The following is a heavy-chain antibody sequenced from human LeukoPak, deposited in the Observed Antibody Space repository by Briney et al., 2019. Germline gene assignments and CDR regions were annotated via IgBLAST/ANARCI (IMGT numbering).Heavy chain of an antibody. J-gene: IGHJ4*02. Sequence: GGSLRLSCQSSGLTLSINGMGWVRQAPGKGLERVADTNQDESEKHFVDSVKGRFTISRDNAKNSLYLQMNSLRVEDTAVYYCARYGSGDDCDSRYNDYWGQGTPVTVSS. CDR1: GLTLSING. D-gene: IGHD2-21*01. CDR2: TNQDESEK. V-gene: IGHV3-7*05. CDR3: ARYGSGDDCDSRYNDY.